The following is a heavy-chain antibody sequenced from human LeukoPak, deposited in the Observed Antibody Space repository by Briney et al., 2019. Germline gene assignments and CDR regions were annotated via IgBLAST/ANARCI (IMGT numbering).Heavy chain of an antibody. CDR3: ARDGGKWPYSGSYFETYYFDY. J-gene: IGHJ4*02. CDR2: ISSSSSYI. CDR1: GFTFSSYS. Sequence: GRSLRLSCAASGFTFSSYSMNWVRQAPGKGLEWVSSISSSSSYIYYADSVKGRFTISRDNAKNSLYLQMNSLRAEDTAVYYCARDGGKWPYSGSYFETYYFDYWGQGTLVTVSS. V-gene: IGHV3-21*01. D-gene: IGHD1-26*01.